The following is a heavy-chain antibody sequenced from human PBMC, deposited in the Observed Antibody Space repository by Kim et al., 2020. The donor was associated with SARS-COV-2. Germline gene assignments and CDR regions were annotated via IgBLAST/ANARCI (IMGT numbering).Heavy chain of an antibody. D-gene: IGHD5-18*01. V-gene: IGHV3-23*01. CDR1: GFTFSSYA. J-gene: IGHJ4*02. Sequence: GGSLRLSCAASGFTFSSYAMSWVRQAPGKRLEWVSAISGSGGSTYYADSVKGRFTISRDNSKNTLYLQMNSLRAEDTAVYYCLGLSKVPPGYGYYLAGFDFDYWGQGTLVTVSS. CDR2: ISGSGGST. CDR3: LGLSKVPPGYGYYLAGFDFDY.